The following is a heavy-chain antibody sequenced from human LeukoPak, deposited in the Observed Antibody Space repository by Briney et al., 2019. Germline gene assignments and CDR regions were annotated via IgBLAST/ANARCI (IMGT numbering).Heavy chain of an antibody. J-gene: IGHJ4*02. CDR2: ISGSGGST. V-gene: IGHV3-23*01. Sequence: GGSLRLSCAASGFTFITYGMSWVRQAPGKGLEWVSGISGSGGSTYYADSVQGRFTISRDNSKNTLYLQMNSLRAEDTAVYYCDAEGSTFDYWGQGTLVTVSS. CDR1: GFTFITYG. D-gene: IGHD5/OR15-5a*01. CDR3: DAEGSTFDY.